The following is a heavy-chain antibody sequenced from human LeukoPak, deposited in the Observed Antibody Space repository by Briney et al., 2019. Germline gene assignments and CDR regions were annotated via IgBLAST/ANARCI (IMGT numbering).Heavy chain of an antibody. CDR1: GGSFSGYY. J-gene: IGHJ5*02. CDR2: INHNGST. Sequence: PSETLSLTCAVYGGSFSGYYWSWIRQPPGKGLEWIGEINHNGSTNYNPSLKSRVTISVDTSKNQFSLKLSSVTAADTAVYYCASGGGQQLVLGNWFDPWGQGTLVTVSS. D-gene: IGHD6-13*01. CDR3: ASGGGQQLVLGNWFDP. V-gene: IGHV4-34*01.